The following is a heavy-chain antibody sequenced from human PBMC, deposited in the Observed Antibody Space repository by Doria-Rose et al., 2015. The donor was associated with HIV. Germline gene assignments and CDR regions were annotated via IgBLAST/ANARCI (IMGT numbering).Heavy chain of an antibody. J-gene: IGHJ4*02. CDR3: ARIKSSRWYHKYYFDF. Sequence: SGPVLVKPTETLTLTCTVSGVSLSSPGMGVSWIRQPPGKALEWLAHIISDDERSYKTSLKSRLTISRGTSKSQVVLTMTDTDPVDTATYYCARIKSSRWYHKYYFDFWGQGTLVIVSA. V-gene: IGHV2-26*01. CDR2: IISDDER. CDR1: GVSLSSPGMG. D-gene: IGHD6-13*01.